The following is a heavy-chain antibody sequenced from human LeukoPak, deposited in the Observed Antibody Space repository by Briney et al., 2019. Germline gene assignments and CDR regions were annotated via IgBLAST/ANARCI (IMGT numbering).Heavy chain of an antibody. CDR3: ARTTEGGYTYGYFYYYYMDV. J-gene: IGHJ6*03. CDR1: GGSISSYY. Sequence: SETLSLTCTVSGGSISSYYWSWIRQPPGKGLEWIAYIYYSGSTNYNPSLKSRVTISVDTSKNQFSLKLRSVTAADTAVYYCARTTEGGYTYGYFYYYYMDVWGKGTTVTISS. CDR2: IYYSGST. V-gene: IGHV4-59*01. D-gene: IGHD5-18*01.